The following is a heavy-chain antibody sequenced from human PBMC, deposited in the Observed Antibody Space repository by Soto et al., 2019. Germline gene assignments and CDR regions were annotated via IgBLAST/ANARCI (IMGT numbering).Heavy chain of an antibody. D-gene: IGHD6-13*01. CDR1: RFTFSAYS. Sequence: GGSLRLSCAAFRFTFSAYSMNWVRQAPGKGLEWVSSITSSSGYIYYADSVKGRFTISRDNAKNLLYLQMNSLRAEDTAVYYCARDGPPDLAGNDGDYSYYYGMDVWGQGTTVTVSS. CDR2: ITSSSGYI. CDR3: ARDGPPDLAGNDGDYSYYYGMDV. V-gene: IGHV3-21*06. J-gene: IGHJ6*02.